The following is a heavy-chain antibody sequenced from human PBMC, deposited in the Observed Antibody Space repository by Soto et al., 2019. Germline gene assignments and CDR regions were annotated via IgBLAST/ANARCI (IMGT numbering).Heavy chain of an antibody. Sequence: EVQLVESGGGLVKPGGSLRLSCAASGFTFSSYSMNWVRQAPGKGLEWVSSISSSSSYIYYADSVKGRFTISRDNAKNSMYLQMNSLRAEDTAVYYCAYGSGTVDYWGQGTLVTVSS. J-gene: IGHJ4*02. D-gene: IGHD3-10*01. CDR1: GFTFSSYS. CDR3: AYGSGTVDY. CDR2: ISSSSSYI. V-gene: IGHV3-21*01.